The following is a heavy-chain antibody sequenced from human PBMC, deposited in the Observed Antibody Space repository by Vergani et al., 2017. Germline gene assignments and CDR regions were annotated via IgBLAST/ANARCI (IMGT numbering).Heavy chain of an antibody. Sequence: QVQLQESGPGLVKPSETLSLTCAVSGYSISSAYYWGWIRQPPGKGLEWSGGIYHDGSTYYNPSLKSRVTISVDTSKNQFSLKVNSVTAADTAVYYCSSYRQGYEVFDNWGQGTLVTVSS. V-gene: IGHV4-38-2*01. J-gene: IGHJ4*02. CDR1: GYSISSAYY. CDR2: IYHDGST. D-gene: IGHD3-3*01. CDR3: SSYRQGYEVFDN.